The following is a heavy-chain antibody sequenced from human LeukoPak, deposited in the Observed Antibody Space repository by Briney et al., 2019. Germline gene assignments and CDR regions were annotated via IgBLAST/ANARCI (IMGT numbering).Heavy chain of an antibody. Sequence: PGGSLRLSCAASGFTFSSYGMHWVRQAPGKGLEWVAVIWYDGSNKYYADSVKGRFTISRDNSKNTLYLQMNSLRAEDTAVYYCARGERYYYDSSQLPEDDAFDIWGQGTMVTVSS. J-gene: IGHJ3*02. D-gene: IGHD3-22*01. CDR1: GFTFSSYG. V-gene: IGHV3-33*08. CDR3: ARGERYYYDSSQLPEDDAFDI. CDR2: IWYDGSNK.